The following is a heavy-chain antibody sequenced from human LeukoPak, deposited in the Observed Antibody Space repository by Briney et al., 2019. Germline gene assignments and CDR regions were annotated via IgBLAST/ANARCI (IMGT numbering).Heavy chain of an antibody. CDR3: ARGETAYYDILTGYTPVANGMDV. CDR2: IYPGDSDT. Sequence: GESLKTSCKGSGYSFTSYWIGWVRQMPGKGLGWLGIIYPGDSDTRYSPSFQGQVTISADKSLSTAYLQWSSLKASDTAMYYCARGETAYYDILTGYTPVANGMDVWGQGTTVTVSS. D-gene: IGHD3-9*01. V-gene: IGHV5-51*01. J-gene: IGHJ6*02. CDR1: GYSFTSYW.